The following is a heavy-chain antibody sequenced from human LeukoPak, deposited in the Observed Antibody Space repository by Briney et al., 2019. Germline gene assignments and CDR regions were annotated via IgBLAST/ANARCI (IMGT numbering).Heavy chain of an antibody. CDR1: GFTFGDYA. J-gene: IGHJ4*02. CDR3: TREGIAESYYFDY. V-gene: IGHV3-49*03. CDR2: IRSKAYGGTT. Sequence: GGSLRLSCTASGFTFGDYAMSWFRQAPGKGLEWVGFIRSKAYGGTTEYAASVKGRFTISRDDSKSIAYLQMNSLKTEDTAVYYCTREGIAESYYFDYWGQGTLVTVSS. D-gene: IGHD6-13*01.